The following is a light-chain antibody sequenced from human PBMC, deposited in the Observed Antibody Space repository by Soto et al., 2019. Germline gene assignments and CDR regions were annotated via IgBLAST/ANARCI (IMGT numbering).Light chain of an antibody. V-gene: IGKV3-20*01. J-gene: IGKJ2*01. CDR2: GAS. CDR1: QSVSSSY. CDR3: QQYGSSPQYT. Sequence: EIVLTQSPGTLSLSPGERATLSCRASQSVSSSYLAWYQQKPGQAPRLLIYGASSRATSIPDRFSGSGSGTDFILTISRLEPEDFAVYYCQQYGSSPQYTFGQGTKLEIK.